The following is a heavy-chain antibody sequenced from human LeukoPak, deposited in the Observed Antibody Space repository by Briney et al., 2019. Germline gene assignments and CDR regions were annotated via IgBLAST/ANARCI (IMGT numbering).Heavy chain of an antibody. V-gene: IGHV3-11*04. D-gene: IGHD3-22*01. CDR2: ISSSGSTI. CDR1: GFTFSDYY. CDR3: ARSQRDYYDSNGYSDAFDI. J-gene: IGHJ3*02. Sequence: PGGSLRLSCAASGFTFSDYYMSWIRQAPGKGLEWVSYISSSGSTIYYADSVKGRFTISRDNAKNSLYLQMNSLRAEDTAVYYCARSQRDYYDSNGYSDAFDIWGQGTMVTVSS.